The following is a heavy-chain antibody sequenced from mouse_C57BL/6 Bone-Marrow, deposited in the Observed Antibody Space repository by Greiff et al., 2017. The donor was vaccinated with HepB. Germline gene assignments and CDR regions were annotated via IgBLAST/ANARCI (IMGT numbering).Heavy chain of an antibody. CDR2: IRNKANNHAT. CDR1: GFTFSDAW. D-gene: IGHD1-1*01. J-gene: IGHJ4*01. Sequence: EVKVEESGGGLVQPGGSMKLSCAASGFTFSDAWMDWVRQSPEKGLEWVAEIRNKANNHATYYAESVKGRFTISRDDSKSSVYLQMNSLRAEDTGIYYCTRPTVVARDAMDYWGQGTSVTVSS. V-gene: IGHV6-6*01. CDR3: TRPTVVARDAMDY.